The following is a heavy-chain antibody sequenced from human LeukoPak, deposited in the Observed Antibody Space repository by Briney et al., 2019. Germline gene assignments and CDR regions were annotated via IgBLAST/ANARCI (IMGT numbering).Heavy chain of an antibody. J-gene: IGHJ3*02. V-gene: IGHV3-30*04. CDR3: ARGWEEKAFDI. D-gene: IGHD1-26*01. Sequence: GGSLRLSCAASGFTFSSYEMNWVRQAPGKGLEWVAVISYDGSNKYYADSVKGRFTISRDNSKNTLYLQMNSLRAEDTAVYYCARGWEEKAFDIWGQGTMVTVSS. CDR2: ISYDGSNK. CDR1: GFTFSSYE.